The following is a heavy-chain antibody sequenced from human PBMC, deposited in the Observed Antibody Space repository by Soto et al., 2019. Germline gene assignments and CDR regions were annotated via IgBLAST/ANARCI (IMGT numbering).Heavy chain of an antibody. D-gene: IGHD2-21*01. CDR2: IYHSGNS. CDR3: AKRDPYIPEVPFAY. J-gene: IGHJ4*02. Sequence: SETLSLTCAVSGGSISSSNWCSWVRQPPGRGLEWIGEIYHSGNSNYNPSLKSRVTSSVDKSKNQFSLNLTSVTAADTAVYYCAKRDPYIPEVPFAYWGQRTLVPVSS. CDR1: GGSISSSNW. V-gene: IGHV4-4*02.